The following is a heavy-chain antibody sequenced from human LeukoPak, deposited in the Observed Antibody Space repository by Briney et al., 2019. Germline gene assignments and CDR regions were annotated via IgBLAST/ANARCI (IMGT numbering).Heavy chain of an antibody. J-gene: IGHJ4*02. CDR3: ARVGITIIVVL. V-gene: IGHV4-61*02. CDR2: IYTSGST. CDR1: GGSISSGSYY. D-gene: IGHD3-22*01. Sequence: PSETLSLTCTVSGGSISSGSYYWSWIRQPAGKGLEWIGRIYTSGSTNYNPSLKSRVTISVDTSKNQFSLKLSSVTAADTAVYYCARVGITIIVVLGGQGTLVTVSS.